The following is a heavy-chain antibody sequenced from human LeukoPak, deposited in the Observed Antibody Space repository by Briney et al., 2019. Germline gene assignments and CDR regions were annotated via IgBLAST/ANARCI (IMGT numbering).Heavy chain of an antibody. D-gene: IGHD4-17*01. CDR1: GYSFTSYG. V-gene: IGHV1-18*01. J-gene: IGHJ4*02. Sequence: GESLKISCKGSGYSFTSYGISWVRQAPGQGLEWMGWIGAYNGNTNYAQKLQGRVTMTTDTSTSTAYMELRSLRSDDTAVYYCARGLYGDHLDYWGQGTLVTVSS. CDR2: IGAYNGNT. CDR3: ARGLYGDHLDY.